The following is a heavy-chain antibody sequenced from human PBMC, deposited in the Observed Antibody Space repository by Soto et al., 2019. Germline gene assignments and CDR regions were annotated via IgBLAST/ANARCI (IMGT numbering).Heavy chain of an antibody. CDR1: GGSISSGGYY. Sequence: PSETLSLTCTVPGGSISSGGYYWSWIRQHPGKGLEWIGYIYYSGSTYYNPSLKSRVTISVDTSKNQFSLKLSSVTAADTAVYYCARGTIFGVEILLAVDYWGQGTLVTVSS. V-gene: IGHV4-31*03. CDR3: ARGTIFGVEILLAVDY. CDR2: IYYSGST. D-gene: IGHD3-3*01. J-gene: IGHJ4*02.